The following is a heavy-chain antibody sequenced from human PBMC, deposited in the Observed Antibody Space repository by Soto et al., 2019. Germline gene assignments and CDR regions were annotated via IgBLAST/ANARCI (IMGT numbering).Heavy chain of an antibody. J-gene: IGHJ4*02. CDR3: ARVVAAACTF. D-gene: IGHD6-25*01. CDR1: GFTFSSYA. CDR2: ISYDGSNK. Sequence: GGSLRLSCAASGFTFSSYAMHWVRQAPGKGLEWVAVISYDGSNKYYADSVKGRFTISRDNSKNTLYLQMNSLRAEVSAVYYCARVVAAACTFWGQGTPVTVSS. V-gene: IGHV3-30-3*01.